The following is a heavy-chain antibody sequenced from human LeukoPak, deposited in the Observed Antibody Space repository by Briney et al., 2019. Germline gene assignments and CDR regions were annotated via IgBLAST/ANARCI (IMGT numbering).Heavy chain of an antibody. V-gene: IGHV3-30*14. J-gene: IGHJ6*02. CDR3: ARGSVTTGPFGMDV. D-gene: IGHD5-18*01. CDR1: GFTFSSYA. Sequence: GGSLRLSCAASGFTFSSYAIHWVRQAPGKGLEWVAVISYDGSNKYYADSVKGRFTISRDNSKNTLYLQMNSLRAEDTAVYYCARGSVTTGPFGMDVWGQGTTVTVSS. CDR2: ISYDGSNK.